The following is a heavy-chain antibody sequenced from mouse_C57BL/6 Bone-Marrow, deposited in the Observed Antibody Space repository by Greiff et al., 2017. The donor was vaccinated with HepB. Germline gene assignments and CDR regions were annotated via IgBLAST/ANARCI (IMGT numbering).Heavy chain of an antibody. CDR2: INPNNGGT. V-gene: IGHV1-18*01. J-gene: IGHJ2*01. CDR1: GYTFTDYN. Sequence: DVKLVESGPELVKPGASVKIPCKASGYTFTDYNMDWVKQSHGKSLEWIGDINPNNGGTIYNQKFKGKATLTVDKSSSTAYMELRSLTSEDTAVYYCARAYYFDYWGQGTTLTVSS. CDR3: ARAYYFDY.